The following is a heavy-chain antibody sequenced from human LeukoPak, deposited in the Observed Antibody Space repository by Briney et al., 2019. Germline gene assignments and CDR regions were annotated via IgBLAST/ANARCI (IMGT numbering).Heavy chain of an antibody. Sequence: ASVKVSCKASGYTFTGYYMHWVRQAPGQGLEWMGRINPNSGGTNYAQKFQGWVTMTRDTSISTAYMELSSLRSEDTAVYYCARKPWAVTIEGPLYYWGQGTLVTVSS. V-gene: IGHV1-2*04. D-gene: IGHD4-17*01. CDR2: INPNSGGT. CDR1: GYTFTGYY. J-gene: IGHJ4*02. CDR3: ARKPWAVTIEGPLYY.